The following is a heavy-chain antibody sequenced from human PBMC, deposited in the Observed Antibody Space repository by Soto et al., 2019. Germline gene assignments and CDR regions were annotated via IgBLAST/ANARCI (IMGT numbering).Heavy chain of an antibody. D-gene: IGHD5-12*01. CDR3: ARARRLENWFDP. V-gene: IGHV4-4*07. CDR2: TNSDGNT. CDR1: GGSLFGDY. Sequence: SETLSLTCTVSGGSLFGDYCTWIRQPAGEGLEWIGRTNSDGNTNYSPPLKSRVTMSVDPSRKHFSLNLTSVTAADTASYFCARARRLENWFDPWGPGIQVTVSS. J-gene: IGHJ5*02.